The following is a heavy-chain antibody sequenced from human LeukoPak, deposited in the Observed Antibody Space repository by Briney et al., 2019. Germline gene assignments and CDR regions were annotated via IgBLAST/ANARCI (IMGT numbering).Heavy chain of an antibody. V-gene: IGHV3-30*02. CDR1: GFTFSSYG. D-gene: IGHD6-13*01. J-gene: IGHJ4*02. CDR3: ARLKPRYSSSWYYFDY. Sequence: GGSLRLSCTASGFTFSSYGMHWVRQAPGKGLEWVAFIRYDGSNKYYADSVKGRFTISRDNSKNTLYLQMNSLRAEDTAVYYCARLKPRYSSSWYYFDYWGQGTLVTVSS. CDR2: IRYDGSNK.